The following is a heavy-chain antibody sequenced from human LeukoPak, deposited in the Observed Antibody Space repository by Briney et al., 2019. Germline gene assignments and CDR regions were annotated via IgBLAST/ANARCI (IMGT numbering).Heavy chain of an antibody. V-gene: IGHV3-23*01. CDR3: AKDRVAGTFDY. Sequence: ETLSLTCAVYGGSFSGYYWSWVRQAPGKGLEWVSAISGSGGSTYYADSVKGRFTISRDNSKNTLYLQMNSLRAEDTAVYYCAKDRVAGTFDYWGQGTLVTVSS. D-gene: IGHD6-19*01. CDR2: ISGSGGST. J-gene: IGHJ4*02. CDR1: GGSFSGYY.